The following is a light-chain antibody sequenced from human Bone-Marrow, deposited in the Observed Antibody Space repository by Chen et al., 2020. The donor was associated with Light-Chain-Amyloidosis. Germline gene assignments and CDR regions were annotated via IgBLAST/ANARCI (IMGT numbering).Light chain of an antibody. CDR3: QQYGTSPLT. J-gene: IGKJ4*01. Sequence: EIVLTQSPGHLSLSPAEGANLSCRASQTISSNYLTWYQQKFGQAPRLHIYGSSSRATGIPDRFTGSGSGTDFTLTINRLEPEDCAMYYCQQYGTSPLTFGGGTKVEIK. V-gene: IGKV3-20*01. CDR2: GSS. CDR1: QTISSNY.